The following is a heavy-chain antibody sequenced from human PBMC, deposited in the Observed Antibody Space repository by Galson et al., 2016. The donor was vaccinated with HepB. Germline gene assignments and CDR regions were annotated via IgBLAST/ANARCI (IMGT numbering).Heavy chain of an antibody. V-gene: IGHV1-18*01. J-gene: IGHJ6*02. CDR2: SSAYNGNK. D-gene: IGHD3-3*01. Sequence: SVKVSCKAPGYTFTSYGISWVRQAPGQGLEWMGWSSAYNGNKKYAQKFQGRVIMTTVTSTSTEYMELRSLRPDDTAVYYCARDRRVALFGMDVWGQGTTVTVPS. CDR1: GYTFTSYG. CDR3: ARDRRVALFGMDV.